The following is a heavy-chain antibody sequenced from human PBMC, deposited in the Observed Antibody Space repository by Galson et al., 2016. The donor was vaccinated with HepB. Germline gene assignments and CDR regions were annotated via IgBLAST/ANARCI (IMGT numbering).Heavy chain of an antibody. V-gene: IGHV3-23*01. CDR2: ISMSGGSR. J-gene: IGHJ6*04. CDR1: GFTFSNYG. D-gene: IGHD3-16*01. Sequence: SLRLSCAASGFTFSNYGMHWVRQAPGKGLEDVSSISMSGGSRDYAESAKGRFTITRDNSRSTLFLQMNSLRAEDTGVYYCVRGSTAPDVWGKGTTVTVSS. CDR3: VRGSTAPDV.